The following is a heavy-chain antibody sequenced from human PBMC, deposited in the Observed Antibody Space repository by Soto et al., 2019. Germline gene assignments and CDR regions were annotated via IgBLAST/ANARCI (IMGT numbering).Heavy chain of an antibody. J-gene: IGHJ6*02. CDR2: ISGYNGNT. D-gene: IGHD1-1*01. Sequence: ASAQGSSKASGYTFTSYGIVWVRQAPGQGLEWMGWISGYNGNTKSAQNLQGRVTMTTDTSTSTAYMELRSLRSDDTAVYYCARRDDIPVYAYYSLDVWGQGTTVTVSS. V-gene: IGHV1-18*04. CDR1: GYTFTSYG. CDR3: ARRDDIPVYAYYSLDV.